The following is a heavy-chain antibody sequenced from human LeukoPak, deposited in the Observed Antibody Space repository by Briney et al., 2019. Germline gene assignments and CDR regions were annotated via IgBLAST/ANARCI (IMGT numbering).Heavy chain of an antibody. CDR2: FDPEDGET. V-gene: IGHV1-24*01. Sequence: ASVKVSCKASGYTFSSYGISWVRQAPGQGLEWMGGFDPEDGETIYAQKFQGRVTMTEDTSTDTAYMELSSLRSEDTAVYYCATADSGDTAMVYGIWGQGTMVTVSS. CDR3: ATADSGDTAMVYGI. CDR1: GYTFSSYG. D-gene: IGHD5-18*01. J-gene: IGHJ3*02.